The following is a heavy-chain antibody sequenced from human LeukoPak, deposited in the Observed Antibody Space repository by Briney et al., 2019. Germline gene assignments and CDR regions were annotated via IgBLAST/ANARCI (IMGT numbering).Heavy chain of an antibody. Sequence: GGSLRLPCAASGSTFSSYSMNWVRQAPGKGLEWVSSISSSSSYIYYADSVKGRFTISRDNAKNSLYLQMNSLRAEDTAVYYRARDIVATIEGRDYWGQGTLVTVSS. CDR3: ARDIVATIEGRDY. CDR1: GSTFSSYS. J-gene: IGHJ4*02. V-gene: IGHV3-21*01. D-gene: IGHD5-12*01. CDR2: ISSSSSYI.